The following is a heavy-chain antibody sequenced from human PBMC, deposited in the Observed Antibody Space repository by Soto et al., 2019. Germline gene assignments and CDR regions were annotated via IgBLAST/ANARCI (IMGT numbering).Heavy chain of an antibody. CDR1: GGSISDYS. D-gene: IGHD6-19*01. CDR3: ARRKDSRGGWVYFDY. V-gene: IGHV4-59*08. CDR2: AYYTGSP. J-gene: IGHJ4*02. Sequence: QVQLQESGPGLVKPSETLSLTCTVSGGSISDYSWSWIRQPPGKGLEWMCFAYYTGSPSYNPSLNSRVTISIDASKNQFSLNLSSVTAADTAVYYCARRKDSRGGWVYFDYWGQGILVTVSS.